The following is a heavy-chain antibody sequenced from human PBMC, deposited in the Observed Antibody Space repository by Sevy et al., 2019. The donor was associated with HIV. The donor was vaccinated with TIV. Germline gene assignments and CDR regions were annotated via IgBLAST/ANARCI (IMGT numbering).Heavy chain of an antibody. Sequence: GVSLRLSCAASGFTFSSYWMHWVRQAPGKGPVWVSGVNSDGSSTNYADSVKGRFTMSRDSAKNTLYLQMNSLRAEDTAVYFCVAASTWQDYWGQGTLVTVSS. J-gene: IGHJ4*02. CDR2: VNSDGSST. CDR3: VAASTWQDY. D-gene: IGHD2-15*01. V-gene: IGHV3-74*01. CDR1: GFTFSSYW.